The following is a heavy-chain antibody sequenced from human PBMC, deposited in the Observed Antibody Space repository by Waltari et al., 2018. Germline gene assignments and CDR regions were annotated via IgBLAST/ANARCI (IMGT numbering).Heavy chain of an antibody. CDR1: GFTFSSYA. CDR2: ISGSGGST. J-gene: IGHJ6*02. D-gene: IGHD2-2*02. Sequence: EVQLLESGGGLVQPGGSLRLSCAASGFTFSSYAMIWVRQAPSTGLEWVSAISGSGGSTYYADSVKGRFTISRDNSKNTLYLQMNSLRAEDTAVYYCAKDEIVVVPAAIAYYYGMDVWGQGTTVTVSS. V-gene: IGHV3-23*01. CDR3: AKDEIVVVPAAIAYYYGMDV.